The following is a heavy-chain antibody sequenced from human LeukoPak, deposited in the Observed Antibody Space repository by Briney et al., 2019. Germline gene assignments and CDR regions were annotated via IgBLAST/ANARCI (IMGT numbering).Heavy chain of an antibody. V-gene: IGHV3-9*01. J-gene: IGHJ4*02. CDR3: ARDMEGGSSSWYPEY. CDR1: GFTFDDYA. D-gene: IGHD6-13*01. CDR2: INWNSGSI. Sequence: GGSLRLSCAASGFTFDDYAMHWVRQAPGKGLEWVSGINWNSGSIGYADSVKGRFTISRDNAKNSLFLQMNSLRIEDTALYYCARDMEGGSSSWYPEYWGQGTQVTVSS.